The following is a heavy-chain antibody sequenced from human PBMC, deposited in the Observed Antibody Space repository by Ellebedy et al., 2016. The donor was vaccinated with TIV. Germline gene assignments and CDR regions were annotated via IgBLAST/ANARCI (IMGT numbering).Heavy chain of an antibody. J-gene: IGHJ5*02. CDR1: GFTFSSYA. CDR2: ISGSGGST. Sequence: GESLKISXAASGFTFSSYAMSWVRQAPGKGLEWVSAISGSGGSTYYADSVKGRFTISRDNSKNTLYLQMNSLRAEDTAVYYCAREAGYDLTDNWFDPWGQGTLVTVSS. D-gene: IGHD5-12*01. CDR3: AREAGYDLTDNWFDP. V-gene: IGHV3-23*01.